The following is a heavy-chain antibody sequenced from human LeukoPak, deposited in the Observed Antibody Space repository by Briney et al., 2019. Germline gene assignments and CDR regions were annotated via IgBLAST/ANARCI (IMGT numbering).Heavy chain of an antibody. CDR1: GFTFDDYA. J-gene: IGHJ4*02. CDR2: ISWNSGSI. CDR3: AKDMDWSIAAPGGLDY. D-gene: IGHD6-6*01. Sequence: PGGSLRLSCAASGFTFDDYAMHWVRQAPGKGLEWVSGISWNSGSIGYADSVKGRFTISRDNAKNSLYLQMNSLRAEDMALYYCAKDMDWSIAAPGGLDYWGQGTLVTVSS. V-gene: IGHV3-9*03.